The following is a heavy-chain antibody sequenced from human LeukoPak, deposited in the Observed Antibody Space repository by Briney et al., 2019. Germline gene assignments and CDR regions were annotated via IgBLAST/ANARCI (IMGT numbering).Heavy chain of an antibody. CDR3: AGSHYDSSGYQSDY. D-gene: IGHD3-22*01. V-gene: IGHV1-69*06. CDR2: IIPIFGTA. Sequence: SVKVSCKASGGTFSSYAISWVRQAPGQGLEWMGGIIPIFGTANYAQKFQGRVTITADKSTSTAYMELSSLRSEDTAVYYCAGSHYDSSGYQSDYWGQGTLVTVSS. CDR1: GGTFSSYA. J-gene: IGHJ4*02.